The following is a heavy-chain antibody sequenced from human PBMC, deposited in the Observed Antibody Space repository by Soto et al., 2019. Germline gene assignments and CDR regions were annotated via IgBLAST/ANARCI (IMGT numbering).Heavy chain of an antibody. CDR1: GFTFSSYA. Sequence: QVQLVESGGGVVQPGRSLRLSCAASGFTFSSYAMQWVRQAPGKGLEWVAVISYDGSNKYYADSVKGRFTISRDNSKNTLYLQMNSLRAEDTAVYYCASYSSGWTYYFDYWGQGTLVTVSS. V-gene: IGHV3-30-3*01. J-gene: IGHJ4*02. CDR2: ISYDGSNK. D-gene: IGHD6-19*01. CDR3: ASYSSGWTYYFDY.